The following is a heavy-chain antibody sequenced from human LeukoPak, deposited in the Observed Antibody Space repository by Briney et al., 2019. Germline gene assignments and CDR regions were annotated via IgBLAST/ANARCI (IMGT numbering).Heavy chain of an antibody. J-gene: IGHJ4*02. CDR3: ARDRFYDSSGYYLDY. CDR1: GDTFTSYG. CDR2: ISAYNGNT. D-gene: IGHD3-22*01. Sequence: ASVKVSCKASGDTFTSYGISWVRQAPGQGLEWMGWISAYNGNTNYAQKLQGRVTMTTDTSTSTPYMELRSLRSDDTAVYYCARDRFYDSSGYYLDYWGQGTLVTVSS. V-gene: IGHV1-18*01.